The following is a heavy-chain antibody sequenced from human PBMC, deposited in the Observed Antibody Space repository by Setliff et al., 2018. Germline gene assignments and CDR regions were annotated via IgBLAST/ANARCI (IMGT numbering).Heavy chain of an antibody. V-gene: IGHV4-39*02. Sequence: SETLSLTCRVSGGSISSGNYYWGLIRQPPGKGLEWVATIYYSGSTYSNPSLKSRLIISVDAPDNQFSVKLSSVTAADTAVYFCAREDGPNYYYYYMDIWGKGTTVTVSS. CDR2: IYYSGST. CDR3: AREDGPNYYYYYMDI. D-gene: IGHD2-8*01. CDR1: GGSISSGNYY. J-gene: IGHJ6*03.